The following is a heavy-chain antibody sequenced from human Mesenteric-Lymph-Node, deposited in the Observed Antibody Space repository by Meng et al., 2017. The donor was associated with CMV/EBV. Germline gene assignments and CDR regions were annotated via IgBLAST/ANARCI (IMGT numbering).Heavy chain of an antibody. D-gene: IGHD1-26*01. CDR1: GFSVGNNY. CDR3: ARRLGIGTYGLGY. V-gene: IGHV3-53*01. J-gene: IGHJ4*02. Sequence: GESLKISCAASGFSVGNNYMSWVRQAPGKGLEWVSVIYSGGNRYYADSVKGRFTISRDNAKNTLYLQMNRLRADDTAVYFCARRLGIGTYGLGYWGQGTLVTVSS. CDR2: IYSGGNR.